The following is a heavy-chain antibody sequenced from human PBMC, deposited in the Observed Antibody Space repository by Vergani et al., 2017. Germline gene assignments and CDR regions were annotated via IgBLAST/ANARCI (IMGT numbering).Heavy chain of an antibody. D-gene: IGHD4-23*01. J-gene: IGHJ2*01. Sequence: QVQLVQSGAEVKKPGSSVKVSCKASGGTFSSYAISWVRQAPGQGLEWMGGIIPIFGTANYAQKFQGRVTITAAESTSTAYMERSSLRSEDTAVYYCARDKPHSVVNPPHWYFDLWGRGTLVTVSS. CDR3: ARDKPHSVVNPPHWYFDL. CDR2: IIPIFGTA. V-gene: IGHV1-69*01. CDR1: GGTFSSYA.